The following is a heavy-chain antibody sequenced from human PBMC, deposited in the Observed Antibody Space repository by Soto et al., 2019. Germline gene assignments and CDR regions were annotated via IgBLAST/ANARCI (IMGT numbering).Heavy chain of an antibody. CDR3: ARVAGSAGTPYSYYYYYGMDV. Sequence: QVQLVQSGAEVKKPGASVKVSCKASGYTFTGYYMHWVRQAPGQGLEWMGWINPNSGGTNYAQKFQGWVTMTRDTSISTAYMELRRLRSDDTAVYYCARVAGSAGTPYSYYYYYGMDVWGQGTTVTVSS. CDR2: INPNSGGT. CDR1: GYTFTGYY. D-gene: IGHD1-7*01. V-gene: IGHV1-2*04. J-gene: IGHJ6*02.